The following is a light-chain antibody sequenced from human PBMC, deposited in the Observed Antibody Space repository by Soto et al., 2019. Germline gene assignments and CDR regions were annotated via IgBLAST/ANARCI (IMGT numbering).Light chain of an antibody. CDR2: EVS. V-gene: IGLV2-8*01. CDR1: SSDVGGYKY. Sequence: QSALTQPPSASGSPGQSVTISCTGTSSDVGGYKYVSWYQQHPGKAPKLMIFEVSRRPSGVPDRFSGSKSGNTASLTVSGLQAEDEADYYCCSYAGSSTVVFGGGTKVTVL. J-gene: IGLJ2*01. CDR3: CSYAGSSTVV.